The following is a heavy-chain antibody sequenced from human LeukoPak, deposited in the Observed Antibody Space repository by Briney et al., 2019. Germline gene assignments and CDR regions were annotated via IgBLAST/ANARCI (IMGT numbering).Heavy chain of an antibody. V-gene: IGHV4-31*03. Sequence: PSETLSLTCTVSGGSISSGGYYWSWIRQHPGKGLEWIGYIYYSGSTYYNPSLKSRVTVSVDTSKNQFSLKLSSVTAADTAVYYRARDHGVAYCGGDCSNWFDPWGQGTLVTVSS. CDR3: ARDHGVAYCGGDCSNWFDP. J-gene: IGHJ5*02. CDR2: IYYSGST. CDR1: GGSISSGGYY. D-gene: IGHD2-21*02.